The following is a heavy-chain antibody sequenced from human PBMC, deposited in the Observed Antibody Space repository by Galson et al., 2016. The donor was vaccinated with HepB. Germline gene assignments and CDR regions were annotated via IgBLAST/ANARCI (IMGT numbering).Heavy chain of an antibody. V-gene: IGHV3-23*01. Sequence: SLRLSCAASGFTFNNYGMTWVRQAPGKGLEVVSSISRSGDSTDYADSVKGRFIISRDNTKNTLSLQMNSLRAEDTAGYYCVQGSTAPAVWGKGTTVTVSS. D-gene: IGHD2-2*01. CDR3: VQGSTAPAV. CDR2: ISRSGDST. J-gene: IGHJ6*04. CDR1: GFTFNNYG.